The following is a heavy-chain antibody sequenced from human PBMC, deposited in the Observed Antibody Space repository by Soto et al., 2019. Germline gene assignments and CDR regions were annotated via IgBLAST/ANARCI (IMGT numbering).Heavy chain of an antibody. CDR1: GFTFSSYS. CDR3: ARDSRRPDYYGMDV. V-gene: IGHV3-21*01. CDR2: ISSSSSYI. Sequence: GGSLRLSCAASGFTFSSYSMNWVRQAPGKGLEWVSSISSSSSYIYYADSVKGRFTISRDNAKNSLYLQMNSLRAEDTAVYYCARDSRRPDYYGMDVWGQGTTVTVSS. J-gene: IGHJ6*02.